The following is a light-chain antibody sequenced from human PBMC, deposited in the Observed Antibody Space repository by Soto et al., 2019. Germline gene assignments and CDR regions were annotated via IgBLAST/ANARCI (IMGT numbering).Light chain of an antibody. CDR3: QHYTSYPYT. CDR1: QTISTW. J-gene: IGKJ2*01. V-gene: IGKV1-5*03. CDR2: KAS. Sequence: DIQMTQSPSTLSASVGDRVTITCRASQTISTWLAWYQQRPGKAPNLLIYKASSLESGVSSRFSGSGSGTEFTLTISNLQPDDFATYYCQHYTSYPYTFGQGTKLEIK.